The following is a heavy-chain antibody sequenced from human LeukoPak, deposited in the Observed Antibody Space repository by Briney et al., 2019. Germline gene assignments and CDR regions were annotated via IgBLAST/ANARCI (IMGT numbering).Heavy chain of an antibody. CDR2: ISSSSSYI. J-gene: IGHJ5*01. Sequence: GGSLRLPCAASGFTFSSYSMNWVRQAPGKGLEWVSSISSSSSYIYYADSVKGRITISRDNAKNSLYLQMNSLRAEDTAVYYCARDLPHCSGGSCYARWFDSWGQGTLVTVSS. D-gene: IGHD2-15*01. CDR1: GFTFSSYS. CDR3: ARDLPHCSGGSCYARWFDS. V-gene: IGHV3-21*01.